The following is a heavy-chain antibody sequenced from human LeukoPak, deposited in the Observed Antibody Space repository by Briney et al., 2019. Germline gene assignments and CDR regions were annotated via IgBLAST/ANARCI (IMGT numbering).Heavy chain of an antibody. CDR2: IWYDGSNE. D-gene: IGHD5-12*01. V-gene: IGHV3-33*01. CDR3: ASHGGL. J-gene: IGHJ4*02. Sequence: GGSLRLSCAASGFSFSSYGMHWVRQAPGKGLEWVAVIWYDGSNENYADSVKGRFTISRDNSKNMLWLQMNSLRVEDTALYYCASHGGLWGQGTLAAVSS. CDR1: GFSFSSYG.